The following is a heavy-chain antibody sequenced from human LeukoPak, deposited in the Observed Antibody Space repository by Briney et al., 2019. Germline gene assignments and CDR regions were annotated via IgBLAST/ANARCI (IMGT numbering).Heavy chain of an antibody. Sequence: GASVKVSCKASGYTFTSYGINWVRQAPGQGLEWMGWINPNSGGTNYAQKFQGWVTMTRDTSISTAYMELSRLRSDDTAVYYCARDLGRAAGDDYYYYYGMDVWGQGTTVTVSS. D-gene: IGHD6-13*01. CDR3: ARDLGRAAGDDYYYYYGMDV. CDR2: INPNSGGT. J-gene: IGHJ6*02. CDR1: GYTFTSYG. V-gene: IGHV1-2*04.